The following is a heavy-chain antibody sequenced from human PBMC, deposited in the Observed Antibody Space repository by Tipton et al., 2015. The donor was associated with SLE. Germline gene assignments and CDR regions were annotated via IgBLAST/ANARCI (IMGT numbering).Heavy chain of an antibody. CDR1: GGSISSGSYY. CDR3: ATSWVTMVQGVPMGFDP. Sequence: TLSLTCTVSGGSISSGSYYWSWIRQPAGKGLEWIGHIYTSGSTNYNPSLKSRVTISVDTSKNQFSLKLSSVTAADTAVYYCATSWVTMVQGVPMGFDPWGQGTLVTVSS. V-gene: IGHV4-61*09. CDR2: IYTSGST. J-gene: IGHJ5*02. D-gene: IGHD3-10*01.